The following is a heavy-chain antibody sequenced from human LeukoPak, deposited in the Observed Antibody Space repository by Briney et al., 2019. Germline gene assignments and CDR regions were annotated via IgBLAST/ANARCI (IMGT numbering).Heavy chain of an antibody. CDR1: GFTFNSYW. V-gene: IGHV3-74*01. Sequence: PGGSLRLSCAASGFTFNSYWMHWVRQGPGKGLVWVSRISSDGSTTSYADSVKGRFTISRDNAKNTLYLQMNSLRVEDTAVYYCVRDSRYYYDSRNYDNVAFDMWGQGTTVTVSS. J-gene: IGHJ3*02. CDR2: ISSDGSTT. CDR3: VRDSRYYYDSRNYDNVAFDM. D-gene: IGHD3-10*01.